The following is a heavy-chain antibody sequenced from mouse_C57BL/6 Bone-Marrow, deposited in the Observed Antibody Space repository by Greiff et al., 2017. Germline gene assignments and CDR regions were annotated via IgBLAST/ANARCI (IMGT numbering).Heavy chain of an antibody. V-gene: IGHV1-64*01. CDR1: GYTFTSYW. CDR2: IHPNSGST. J-gene: IGHJ1*03. Sequence: VQLQQPGAELVKPGASVKLSCKASGYTFTSYWMHWVKQRPGQGLEWIGMIHPNSGSTNYNEKFKSKATLTVDKSSSTAYMQLSSLTSEDSAVYYCAREGVTTVVRGWYFDVWGTGTTVTVSS. CDR3: AREGVTTVVRGWYFDV. D-gene: IGHD1-1*01.